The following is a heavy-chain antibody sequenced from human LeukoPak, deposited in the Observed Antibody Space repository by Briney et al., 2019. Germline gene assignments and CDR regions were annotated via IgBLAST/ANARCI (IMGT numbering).Heavy chain of an antibody. CDR3: ARIPFVVVPARYYYYYMDV. CDR1: GASLSSSNCF. J-gene: IGHJ6*03. V-gene: IGHV4-39*07. D-gene: IGHD2-2*01. Sequence: SETLSLTCTVSGASLSSSNCFWGWIRQPPGKGLEWIGSVYQSGSTYHNPSLKSRVTISVDTSKNQFSLKLSSVTAADTAVYYCARIPFVVVPARYYYYYMDVWGKGTTVTVSS. CDR2: VYQSGST.